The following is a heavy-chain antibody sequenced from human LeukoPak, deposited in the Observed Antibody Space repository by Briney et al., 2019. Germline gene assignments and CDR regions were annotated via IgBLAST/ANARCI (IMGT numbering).Heavy chain of an antibody. D-gene: IGHD6-19*01. CDR3: ARDGSGTGWYAGDY. V-gene: IGHV4-59*01. CDR2: IYYNGNT. J-gene: IGHJ4*02. Sequence: PGGSLRLSCAASGFTFSSYAMSWVRQAPGKGLEWVGYIYYNGNTNYNPSLKSRVTISVDTSKNQFTLRLTSVTPADTAVYYCARDGSGTGWYAGDYWGQGALVTVSS. CDR1: GFTFSSYA.